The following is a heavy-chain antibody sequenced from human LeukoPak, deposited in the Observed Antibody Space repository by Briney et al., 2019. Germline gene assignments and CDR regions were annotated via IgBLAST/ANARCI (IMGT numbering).Heavy chain of an antibody. V-gene: IGHV4-4*02. CDR2: IYHSGST. CDR1: GGSISSSNW. D-gene: IGHD3-10*01. CDR3: ARGLYYGSGSYGIPYYFDY. J-gene: IGHJ4*02. Sequence: SETLSLTCAVSGGSISSSNWWSWVRQPPGKGLEWIGEIYHSGSTNYNPSLKSRVTISVDTSKNQFSLKLSSVTAADTAVYYCARGLYYGSGSYGIPYYFDYWGQGTLVTVSS.